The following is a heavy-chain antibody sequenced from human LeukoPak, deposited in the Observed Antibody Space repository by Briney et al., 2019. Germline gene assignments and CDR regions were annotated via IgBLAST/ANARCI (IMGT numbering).Heavy chain of an antibody. CDR3: ARRTGYYYMDV. CDR2: ISSSSSNT. J-gene: IGHJ6*03. V-gene: IGHV3-48*01. Sequence: GGSLRLSCAASGFTFSSYNMNWVRQAPGKGLEWVSYISSSSSNTYYADSVKGRFTISRDNAKNSLYLQMNSLRAEDTAVYYCARRTGYYYMDVWGKGTTVTVSS. CDR1: GFTFSSYN.